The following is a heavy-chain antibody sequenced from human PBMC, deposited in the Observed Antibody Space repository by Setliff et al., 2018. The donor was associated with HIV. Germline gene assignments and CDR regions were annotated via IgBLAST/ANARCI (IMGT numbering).Heavy chain of an antibody. J-gene: IGHJ4*02. D-gene: IGHD1-26*01. CDR2: VYPDDSNP. CDR3: TRRRRAPGTEDLEAY. Sequence: GESLKISCKGSGYSFGDYWIAWVRQMPGKGLEWMGIVYPDDSNPKYSPSFQGQVTMSADKSVRTAYLQWSSLKASDSAMYYCTRRRRAPGTEDLEAYWGQGTLVTVSS. CDR1: GYSFGDYW. V-gene: IGHV5-51*01.